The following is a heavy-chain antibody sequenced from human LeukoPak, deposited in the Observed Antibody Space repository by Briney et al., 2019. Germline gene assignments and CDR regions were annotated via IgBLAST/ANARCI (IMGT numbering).Heavy chain of an antibody. CDR3: ARGAGERYFDY. CDR1: GFTFSSYA. D-gene: IGHD3-10*01. CDR2: ISGSGGST. V-gene: IGHV3-23*01. Sequence: GGSLRLSCAASGFTFSSYAMSWVRQAPGKGLEWVSSISGSGGSTFYADSLKGRFTISRDNSKNTLYLQMNSLRAEDTAVYYCARGAGERYFDYWGQGTLVTVSS. J-gene: IGHJ4*02.